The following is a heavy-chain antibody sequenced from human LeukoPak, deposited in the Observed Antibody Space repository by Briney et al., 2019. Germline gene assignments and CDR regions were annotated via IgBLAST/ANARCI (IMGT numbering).Heavy chain of an antibody. J-gene: IGHJ4*02. Sequence: GGSLRLSCAASGFTFSDYYMSWIRQAPGKGLEWVSYISSGGSPIYYADSVKGRFTISRDNAKKSLYLQMNSLRAEDTAVYYCVSRSSVAASGPGWGQGTLVTVSS. CDR2: ISSGGSPI. V-gene: IGHV3-11*04. CDR1: GFTFSDYY. CDR3: VSRSSVAASGPG. D-gene: IGHD2-15*01.